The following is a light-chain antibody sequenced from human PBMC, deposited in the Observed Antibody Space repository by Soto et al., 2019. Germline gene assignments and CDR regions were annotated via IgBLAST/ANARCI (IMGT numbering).Light chain of an antibody. J-gene: IGLJ1*01. CDR3: NSHKSRNTRV. CDR2: EVS. V-gene: IGLV2-14*01. CDR1: SSDVGGYNH. Sequence: QSVLTQPASVSGSPGQSITISCTGTSSDVGGYNHVSWYQHHPGKAPKLMIYEVSNRPSGVSNRFSGSKSGNTASLTISGLQHEEQADSYRNSHKSRNTRVFGTGTKVTV.